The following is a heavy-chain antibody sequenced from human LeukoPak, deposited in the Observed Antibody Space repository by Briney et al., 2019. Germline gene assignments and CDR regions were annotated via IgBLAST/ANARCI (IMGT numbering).Heavy chain of an antibody. CDR1: GGSFSGYY. V-gene: IGHV4-34*01. CDR2: INHSGST. D-gene: IGHD6-19*01. Sequence: SETLSLTCAVYGGSFSGYYWSWIRQPPGKGLEWIGEINHSGSTNYNPSLKSRVTISVDTSKNQFSLKLSSVTAADTAVYYCAKVAYSSGWYGDAFDIWGQGTMVTVSS. J-gene: IGHJ3*02. CDR3: AKVAYSSGWYGDAFDI.